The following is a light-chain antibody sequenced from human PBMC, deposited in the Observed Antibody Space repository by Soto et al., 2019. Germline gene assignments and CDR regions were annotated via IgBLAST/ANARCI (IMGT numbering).Light chain of an antibody. Sequence: EIVMTQSPATLSVSPGERATLSCRASQSVSSNLAWYQQKPGKAPRLLIYDASTRASGIPARFSGSGSGTEFTLNISSLQSEDFAVYYCQQYHNWPPYTFGQGTKLEIK. CDR2: DAS. J-gene: IGKJ2*01. CDR1: QSVSSN. V-gene: IGKV3-15*01. CDR3: QQYHNWPPYT.